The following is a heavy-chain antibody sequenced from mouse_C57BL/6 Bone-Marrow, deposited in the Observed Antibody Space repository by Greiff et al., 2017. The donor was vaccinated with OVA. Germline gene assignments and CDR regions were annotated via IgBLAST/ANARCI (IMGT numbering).Heavy chain of an antibody. J-gene: IGHJ3*01. CDR3: TTGGFAY. V-gene: IGHV14-4*01. CDR1: GFNIKDDY. Sequence: EVQLLESGAELVRPGASVKLSCTASGFNIKDDYMHWVKQRPEQGLEWIGWIDPENGDTEYASKFQGKATITADTASNTAYLQLSSLTSEDTALYYCTTGGFAYWGQGTLVTVSA. CDR2: IDPENGDT.